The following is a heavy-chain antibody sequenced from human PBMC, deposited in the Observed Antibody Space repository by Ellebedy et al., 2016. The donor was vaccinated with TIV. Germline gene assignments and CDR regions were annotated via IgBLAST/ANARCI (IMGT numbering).Heavy chain of an antibody. CDR1: GFTFSSSE. D-gene: IGHD3-16*01. CDR2: INGRSDTI. CDR3: VRPYDYIWGSYNY. J-gene: IGHJ4*02. Sequence: GGSLRLSCAASGFTFSSSEMNWVRQAPGKGLEWVSYINGRSDTIYYADSVKGRFTISRDNAKNSLFLQMNNLRAEDTAVYYCVRPYDYIWGSYNYWGQGTLVTVSS. V-gene: IGHV3-48*03.